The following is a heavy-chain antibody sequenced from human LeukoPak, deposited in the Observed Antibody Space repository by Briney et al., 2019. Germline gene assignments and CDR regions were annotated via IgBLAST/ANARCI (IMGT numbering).Heavy chain of an antibody. Sequence: PGGSLRLSCAASGFTFDDYAMHWVRQAPGRGLEWVSGISWNSGSIGYADSVKGRFTISRDNAKNSLYLRMNSLRAEDTALYYCAKDYCSSTSCYAPYYYMDVWGKGTTVTVSS. J-gene: IGHJ6*03. D-gene: IGHD2-2*01. V-gene: IGHV3-9*01. CDR3: AKDYCSSTSCYAPYYYMDV. CDR2: ISWNSGSI. CDR1: GFTFDDYA.